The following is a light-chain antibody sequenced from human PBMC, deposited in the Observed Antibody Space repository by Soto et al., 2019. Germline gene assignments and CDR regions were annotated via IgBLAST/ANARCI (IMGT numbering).Light chain of an antibody. J-gene: IGKJ1*01. CDR2: GAS. Sequence: EIGMTQSPATLSFSPGERATLSCRASESVNSNLAWYQQKPGQAPRLLIYGASTRATGVPARFSGSGSGTVLILTVSLLQSDDVAVYFRQRCNYWPKFGQGTKVEIK. CDR3: QRCNYWPK. CDR1: ESVNSN. V-gene: IGKV3-15*01.